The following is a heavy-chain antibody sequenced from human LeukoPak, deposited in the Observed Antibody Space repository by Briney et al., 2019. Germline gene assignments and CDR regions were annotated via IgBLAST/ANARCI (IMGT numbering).Heavy chain of an antibody. V-gene: IGHV1-46*01. CDR1: GYSFTSYY. CDR2: IDPSGGST. D-gene: IGHD1-1*01. CDR3: ARDNTATGAFDN. Sequence: PSGKVSCKASGYSFTSYYMHWVRQAPGQGLEWMGIIDPSGGSTSYAQKFQGRVTMTRDTSTSTVYMGLSSLRSEDTAVYYCARDNTATGAFDNWGQGTLVTVSS. J-gene: IGHJ4*02.